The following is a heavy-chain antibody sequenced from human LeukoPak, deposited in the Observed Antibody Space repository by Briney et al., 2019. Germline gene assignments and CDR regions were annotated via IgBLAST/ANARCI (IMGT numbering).Heavy chain of an antibody. J-gene: IGHJ4*02. CDR1: GFTFSSYG. D-gene: IGHD3-10*01. V-gene: IGHV3-30*18. CDR3: ANENYYGSGSYPDY. CDR2: ISYDGSNK. Sequence: GGPLRLSCAASGFTFSSYGIHWVRQAPGRGLEWVALISYDGSNKYYADSVKGRFTISRDNSKNTLYLQMNSLRAEDTAVYYCANENYYGSGSYPDYWGQGTLVTVSS.